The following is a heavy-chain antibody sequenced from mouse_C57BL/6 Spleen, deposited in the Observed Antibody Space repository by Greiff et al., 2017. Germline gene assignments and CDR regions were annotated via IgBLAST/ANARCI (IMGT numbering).Heavy chain of an antibody. V-gene: IGHV1-69*01. CDR3: ARGRPSFSYWYFDV. CDR2: IDPSDGYT. Sequence: QVQLQQPGAELVMPGASVKLSCKASGYTFTSYWMHWVKQRPGQGLEWIGEIDPSDGYTNYNQKFKGRATLTVDKSSSTAYMQLSSLTSEDSAVYYCARGRPSFSYWYFDVWGTGTTVTVSS. J-gene: IGHJ1*03. CDR1: GYTFTSYW.